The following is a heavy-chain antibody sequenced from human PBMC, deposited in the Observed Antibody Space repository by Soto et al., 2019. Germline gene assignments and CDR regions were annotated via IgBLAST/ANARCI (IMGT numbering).Heavy chain of an antibody. CDR2: IRSKANSYAT. CDR3: LIAAAARMDV. J-gene: IGHJ6*02. Sequence: AGGSLRLSCAASGFTFSGSAMHWVRQASGKGLEWVGRIRSKANSYATAYAASVEGRFTISRDDSKNTAYLQMNSLKTEDTAVYYCLIAAAARMDVWGQGTTVTVSS. CDR1: GFTFSGSA. V-gene: IGHV3-73*01. D-gene: IGHD6-13*01.